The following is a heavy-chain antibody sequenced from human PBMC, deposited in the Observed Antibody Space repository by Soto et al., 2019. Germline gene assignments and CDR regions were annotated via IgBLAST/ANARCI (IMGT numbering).Heavy chain of an antibody. D-gene: IGHD5-18*01. V-gene: IGHV4-30-4*01. CDR2: ISNSGST. Sequence: SETLSLTCTASGVSVTSDEDYWTWIRQSPGKGLEWIGYISNSGSTGYNPSLKTRLSMSVDRSKNQFTLRLTSVTAADTAVYFCATESGSTYGYFDHWGQGTQVTVSS. CDR3: ATESGSTYGYFDH. CDR1: GVSVTSDEDY. J-gene: IGHJ4*02.